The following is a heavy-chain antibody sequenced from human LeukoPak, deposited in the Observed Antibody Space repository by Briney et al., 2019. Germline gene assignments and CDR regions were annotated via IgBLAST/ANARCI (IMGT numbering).Heavy chain of an antibody. V-gene: IGHV3-23*01. CDR3: AEGHTDRNGYYYYDS. CDR2: ISGSGGST. CDR1: GFTFSSYA. D-gene: IGHD3-22*01. Sequence: GGSLRLSCAASGFTFSSYAMSWVRQAPGKGLEWVSAISGSGGSTYYADSVKGRFTISRDNSKKMVYLQMNRLSVEDTAVYSCAEGHTDRNGYYYYDSWGQGTLVTVSS. J-gene: IGHJ4*02.